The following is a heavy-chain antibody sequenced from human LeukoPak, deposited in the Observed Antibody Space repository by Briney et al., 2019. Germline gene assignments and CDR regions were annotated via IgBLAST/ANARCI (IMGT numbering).Heavy chain of an antibody. D-gene: IGHD2-2*01. J-gene: IGHJ5*02. CDR2: INHSGST. Sequence: SETLSLTCAVYGGSFSGYYWSWIRQPPGKGLEWIGEINHSGSTNYNPSLKSRVTISVDTSKNQFSLKLSSVTAADTAVYYCASHGYCRSTSSRTTTWFGPGAKGTLVPVS. CDR3: ASHGYCRSTSSRTTTWFGP. CDR1: GGSFSGYY. V-gene: IGHV4-34*01.